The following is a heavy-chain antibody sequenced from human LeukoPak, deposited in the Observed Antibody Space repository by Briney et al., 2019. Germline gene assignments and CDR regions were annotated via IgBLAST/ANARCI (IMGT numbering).Heavy chain of an antibody. CDR3: AKLNAVPAARTIPYYYYMDV. CDR2: ISGSGGST. V-gene: IGHV3-23*01. CDR1: GFTFSSYA. J-gene: IGHJ6*03. D-gene: IGHD2-2*01. Sequence: GGSLRLSCAASGFTFSSYAMSWVRQAPGKGLEWVSAISGSGGSTYYADSVKGRFTISRDNSKNTLYLQMNSLRAEDTAVYYCAKLNAVPAARTIPYYYYMDVWGKGTTVTISS.